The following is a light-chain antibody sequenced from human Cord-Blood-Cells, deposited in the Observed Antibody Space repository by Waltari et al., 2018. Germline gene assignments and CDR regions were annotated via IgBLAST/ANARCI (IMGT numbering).Light chain of an antibody. Sequence: QSALTQPASVPGSPGQSLTIPCTGTTSDVGGFNYVSCYQQPPGKAPKLMIYEVSNRPSGVSNRFSGSKSGNTASLTISGLQAEDEADYYCSSYTSSSTLDVFGTGTKVTVL. CDR1: TSDVGGFNY. V-gene: IGLV2-14*01. CDR2: EVS. J-gene: IGLJ1*01. CDR3: SSYTSSSTLDV.